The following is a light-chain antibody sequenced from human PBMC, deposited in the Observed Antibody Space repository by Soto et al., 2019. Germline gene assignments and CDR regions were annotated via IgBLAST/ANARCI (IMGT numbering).Light chain of an antibody. CDR1: SSDVGSYNL. CDR2: EVS. Sequence: QSALTQPASVSGSPGQSITISCTGTSSDVGSYNLVSWYQQHPGKAPKLMIYEVSKRPSWVSNRFSGSKSGNTASLTISGLQADEEAEYYGCLYVGGSTFDVVFGGGTKLTVL. J-gene: IGLJ2*01. CDR3: CLYVGGSTFDVV. V-gene: IGLV2-23*02.